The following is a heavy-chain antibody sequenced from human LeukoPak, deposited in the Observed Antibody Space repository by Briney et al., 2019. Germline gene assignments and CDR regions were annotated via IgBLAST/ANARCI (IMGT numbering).Heavy chain of an antibody. D-gene: IGHD2-2*01. V-gene: IGHV3-30*02. CDR2: IRYDGSNK. CDR3: ANPPRQKDQLTAYFDY. Sequence: PGGSLRLSCAASGFTFSSYGMHWVRQAPGKGLEWVAFIRYDGSNKYYADSVKGRFTISRDNSKNTLYLQMNSLRAEDTAVYYCANPPRQKDQLTAYFDYWGQGTLVTVSS. J-gene: IGHJ4*02. CDR1: GFTFSSYG.